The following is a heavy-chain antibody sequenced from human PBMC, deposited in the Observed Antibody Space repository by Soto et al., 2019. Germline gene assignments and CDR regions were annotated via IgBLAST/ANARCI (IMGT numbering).Heavy chain of an antibody. Sequence: QLQLQESGSGLVKPSQTLSLTCAVSGGSISSGGYSWSWIRQPPGRGLEWIGYIYHSGSTYYNPCLKTRVTISVDRSKTQFSLKLSSVTAAGTAVYYCAAGGGLPRYYWGQGTLVTVSS. CDR2: IYHSGST. J-gene: IGHJ4*02. V-gene: IGHV4-30-2*01. CDR3: AAGGGLPRYY. CDR1: GGSISSGGYS. D-gene: IGHD5-12*01.